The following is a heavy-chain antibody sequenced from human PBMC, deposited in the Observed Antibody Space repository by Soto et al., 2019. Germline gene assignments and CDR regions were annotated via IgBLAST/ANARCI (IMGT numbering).Heavy chain of an antibody. V-gene: IGHV5-51*01. D-gene: IGHD5-12*01. CDR2: IYPGDSDT. CDR3: ARHGASGGYDWADYYYGMDV. Sequence: GESLKISCKGSGYSFTSYWIGWVRQMPGKGLEWMGIIYPGDSDTRYSPSFQGQVTISADKSISTAYLQWSSLKASDTAMYYCARHGASGGYDWADYYYGMDVCGQGTTLTVSS. CDR1: GYSFTSYW. J-gene: IGHJ6*02.